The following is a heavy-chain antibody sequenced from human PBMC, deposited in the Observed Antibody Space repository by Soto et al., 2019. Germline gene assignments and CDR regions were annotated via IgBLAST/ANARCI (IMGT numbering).Heavy chain of an antibody. V-gene: IGHV4-59*11. CDR1: GGSISSRY. D-gene: IGHD2-15*01. CDR3: AISYRLYCSGGSCYSYYYYYMGV. Sequence: SETMSLTCTVCGGSISSRYWRWIRQPQGKGLEWIGYIYYSGSTNYNPSLKSRVTIAVDTSKNQFSLKLSSVTAADTAVYYCAISYRLYCSGGSCYSYYYYYMGVWGKGTTVTVSS. J-gene: IGHJ6*03. CDR2: IYYSGST.